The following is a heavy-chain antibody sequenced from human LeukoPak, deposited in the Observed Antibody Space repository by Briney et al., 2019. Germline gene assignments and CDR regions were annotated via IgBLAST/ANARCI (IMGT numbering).Heavy chain of an antibody. D-gene: IGHD6-6*01. CDR3: ARVSLWYSSSSPGDY. CDR2: ISYDGSNK. CDR1: GFTFSSYA. V-gene: IGHV3-30-3*01. J-gene: IGHJ4*02. Sequence: PGGSLRLSCAASGFTFSSYAMHWVRQAPGKGLEWVAVISYDGSNKYYADSVKGRFTISRDNSKNTLYLQMNSLRAEDTAVYYCARVSLWYSSSSPGDYWGQGTQVTVSS.